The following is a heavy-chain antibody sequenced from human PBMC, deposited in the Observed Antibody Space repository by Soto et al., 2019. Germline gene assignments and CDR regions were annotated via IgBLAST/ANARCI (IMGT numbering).Heavy chain of an antibody. D-gene: IGHD1-7*01. V-gene: IGHV3-30*18. Sequence: PGGSLRLSCAASGFTFSSYGMHWVRQAPGKGLEWVAVISYDGSNKYYADSVKGRFTISRDNSKNTLYLQMNSLRAEDTAVYYCAKDGITGNTDTLYNWFDPWGQGTLVTVSS. CDR2: ISYDGSNK. CDR3: AKDGITGNTDTLYNWFDP. J-gene: IGHJ5*02. CDR1: GFTFSSYG.